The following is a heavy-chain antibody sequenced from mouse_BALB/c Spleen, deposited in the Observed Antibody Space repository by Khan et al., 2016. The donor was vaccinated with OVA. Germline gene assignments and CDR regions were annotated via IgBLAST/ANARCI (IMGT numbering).Heavy chain of an antibody. CDR1: GFTFSSYS. Sequence: EVQRVESGGDLVKPGGSLKLSCAASGFTFSSYSMSWVRQTPDKRLEWVATISSGGDYTYYPDSVKGRFTISRDNARNNLYLQMSSLKSEDTAMYYCASHLTGSFAYWGQGTLVTVSA. D-gene: IGHD4-1*01. V-gene: IGHV5-6*01. CDR2: ISSGGDYT. CDR3: ASHLTGSFAY. J-gene: IGHJ3*01.